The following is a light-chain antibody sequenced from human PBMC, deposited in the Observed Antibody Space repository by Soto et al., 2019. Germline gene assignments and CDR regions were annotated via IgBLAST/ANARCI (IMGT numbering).Light chain of an antibody. CDR1: QSVSSN. V-gene: IGKV3-15*01. Sequence: IVMTQSPATLSVSPGERATLSCRASQSVSSNLAWYQQKPGQAPRLLIYGASTRATAIPARFSGSGSGTEFTLTISSLQSVDFAVYYCQQYYNWPPWTFGQGTKVEIK. CDR3: QQYYNWPPWT. CDR2: GAS. J-gene: IGKJ1*01.